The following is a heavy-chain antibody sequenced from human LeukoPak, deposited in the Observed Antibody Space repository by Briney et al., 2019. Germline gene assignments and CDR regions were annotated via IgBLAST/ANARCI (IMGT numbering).Heavy chain of an antibody. D-gene: IGHD3-22*01. CDR3: ASIHYEVGVNSFNI. J-gene: IGHJ3*02. Sequence: GASVKVSCKASGYTFTGYYIHWVRQAPGQGLEWMGWMNPKSGGTNYTQKFQGRVTMTRDTSISTAYMELSRLRSDDTAVYYCASIHYEVGVNSFNIWGQGTMVTVSS. V-gene: IGHV1-2*02. CDR2: MNPKSGGT. CDR1: GYTFTGYY.